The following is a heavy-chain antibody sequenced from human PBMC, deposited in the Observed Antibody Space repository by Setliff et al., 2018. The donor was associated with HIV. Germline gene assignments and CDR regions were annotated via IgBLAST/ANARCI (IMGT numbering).Heavy chain of an antibody. D-gene: IGHD1-26*01. CDR1: GFTSSASA. J-gene: IGHJ4*02. CDR2: IKSKSNNYAT. CDR3: TRHRGSFDY. V-gene: IGHV3-73*01. Sequence: PGGSLRLSCAASGFTSSASAMHWVRQASGKGLEWVGRIKSKSNNYATEDGASVKGRFIISRDDSKNMAYLQMNSLRTEDTAIYYCTRHRGSFDYWGLGTLVTVSS.